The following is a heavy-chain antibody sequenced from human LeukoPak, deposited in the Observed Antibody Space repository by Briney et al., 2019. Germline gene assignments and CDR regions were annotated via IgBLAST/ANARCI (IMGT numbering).Heavy chain of an antibody. J-gene: IGHJ3*02. CDR2: INAGNGNT. CDR3: AQTYCSSTRCYPGAFDI. Sequence: GASVKVSCKASGYTFTSYAMHWVRQAPGQRLEWMGWINAGNGNTKYSQEFQDRVTITRDTSASTAYMELSSLRSEDTAVYYCAQTYCSSTRCYPGAFDIWGQGTMVTVSS. V-gene: IGHV1-3*01. CDR1: GYTFTSYA. D-gene: IGHD2-2*01.